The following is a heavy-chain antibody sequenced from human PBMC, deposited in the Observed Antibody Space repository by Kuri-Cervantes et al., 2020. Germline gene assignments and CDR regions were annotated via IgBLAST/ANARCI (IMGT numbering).Heavy chain of an antibody. V-gene: IGHV3-30-3*01. J-gene: IGHJ4*02. CDR3: ARDAFVVVPAAMGSYFDY. Sequence: GGSLRLSCEASGFTFSSYAMHWVRQAPGKGLEWVAVISYDGSNKYYADSVKGQFTISRDNSKNTLYLQMNSLRAEDTAVYYCARDAFVVVPAAMGSYFDYWGQGALVTVSS. CDR2: ISYDGSNK. D-gene: IGHD2-2*01. CDR1: GFTFSSYA.